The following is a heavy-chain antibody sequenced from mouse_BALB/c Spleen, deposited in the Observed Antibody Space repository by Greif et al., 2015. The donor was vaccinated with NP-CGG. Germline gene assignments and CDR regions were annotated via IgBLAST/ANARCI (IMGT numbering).Heavy chain of an antibody. CDR2: IYPGNSDT. CDR3: TRGGLRRGVFAY. V-gene: IGHV1-5*01. Sequence: EVQGVESGTVLARPGASVKMSCKASGYSFTSYWMHWVKQRPGQGLEWIGAIYPGNSDTSYNQKFKGKAKLTAVTSASTAYMELSSLTNEDSAVYYCTRGGLRRGVFAYWGQGTLVTVSA. J-gene: IGHJ3*01. D-gene: IGHD2-4*01. CDR1: GYSFTSYW.